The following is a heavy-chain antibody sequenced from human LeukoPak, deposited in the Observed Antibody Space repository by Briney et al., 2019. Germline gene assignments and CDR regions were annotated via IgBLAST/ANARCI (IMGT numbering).Heavy chain of an antibody. J-gene: IGHJ3*02. D-gene: IGHD6-13*01. Sequence: ASVKVSCKASGGTFSSYAISWVRQAPGQGLEWMGRIIPILGIANYAQKFQGRVTITADKSTSTAYMELSSLRSEDTAVYYCAREGYSRGDDAFDIWGQGTMVTVSS. CDR2: IIPILGIA. CDR3: AREGYSRGDDAFDI. CDR1: GGTFSSYA. V-gene: IGHV1-69*04.